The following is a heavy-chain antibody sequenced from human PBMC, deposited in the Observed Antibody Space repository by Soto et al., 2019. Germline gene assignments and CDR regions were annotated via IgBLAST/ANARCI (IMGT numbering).Heavy chain of an antibody. CDR1: GGSISSYY. CDR3: ARRQLYYYYYYMDV. D-gene: IGHD1-1*01. CDR2: IYYSGST. J-gene: IGHJ6*03. Sequence: SETLSLTCTVSGGSISSYYWSWIRQPPGKGLEWIGYIYYSGSTNYNPSLKSRVTISVDTSKNQFSLKLSSVTAADTAVYYCARRQLYYYYYYMDVWGKGTTVTVSS. V-gene: IGHV4-59*08.